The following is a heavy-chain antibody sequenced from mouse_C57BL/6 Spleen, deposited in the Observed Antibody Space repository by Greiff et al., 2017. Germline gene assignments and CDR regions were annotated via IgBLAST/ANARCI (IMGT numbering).Heavy chain of an antibody. CDR2: LSSGSSTI. CDR3: AMILFYYYAMDY. V-gene: IGHV5-17*01. CDR1: GFTFSDYG. J-gene: IGHJ4*01. Sequence: DVKLVESGGGLVKPGGSLKLSCAASGFTFSDYGMHWVRQAPEKGLEWVAYLSSGSSTIYYADTVKGRFTISRDNAKNTLFLQMTSLRSDDTAMYYCAMILFYYYAMDYWGQGTSVTVSS.